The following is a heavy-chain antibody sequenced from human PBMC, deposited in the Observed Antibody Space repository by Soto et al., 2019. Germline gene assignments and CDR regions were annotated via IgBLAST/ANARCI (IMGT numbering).Heavy chain of an antibody. CDR2: IYHSGST. CDR1: GGSISSSNW. V-gene: IGHV4-4*02. CDR3: ARDKASIVGPMDWFDP. Sequence: SETLSLTCAVSGGSISSSNWWSWVRQPPGKGLEWIGEIYHSGSTNYNPSLKSRVTISVDKSKNQFSLKLSSVTAADTAVYYCARDKASIVGPMDWFDPWGQGTLVTV. J-gene: IGHJ5*02. D-gene: IGHD1-26*01.